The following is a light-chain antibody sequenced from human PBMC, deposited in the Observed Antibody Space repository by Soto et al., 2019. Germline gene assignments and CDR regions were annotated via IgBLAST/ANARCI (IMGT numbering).Light chain of an antibody. V-gene: IGKV3-15*01. CDR3: QQYHKGPG. CDR2: GAA. CDR1: QSVFSS. Sequence: EIVMTQSPDTLSVSPGERATLSCRASQSVFSSLAWYQQKPGQAPRLLIYGAATRASGIPASFSGSGSGTECTLTSSRLQSEDFAVYYCQQYHKGPGFGGGTKVEIK. J-gene: IGKJ4*02.